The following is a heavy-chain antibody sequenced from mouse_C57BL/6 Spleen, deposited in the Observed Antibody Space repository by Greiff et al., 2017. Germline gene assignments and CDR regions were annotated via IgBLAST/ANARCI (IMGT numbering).Heavy chain of an antibody. CDR2: INYDGSST. CDR1: GFTFSDYY. J-gene: IGHJ2*01. CDR3: ARVGSDYDVSFDY. Sequence: DVHLVESEGGLVQPGSSMKLSCTASGFTFSDYYMAWVRQVPEKGLEWVANINYDGSSTYYLDSLKSRFIISRDNAKNILYLQMSSLKSEDTATYYCARVGSDYDVSFDYWGQGTTLTVSS. V-gene: IGHV5-16*01. D-gene: IGHD2-4*01.